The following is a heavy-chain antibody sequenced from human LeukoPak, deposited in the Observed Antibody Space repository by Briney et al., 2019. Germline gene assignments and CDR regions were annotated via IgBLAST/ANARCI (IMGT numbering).Heavy chain of an antibody. Sequence: SETLSLTCAVYGGSFSGYYWSWIRQPPGKGLEWIGEINHSGSTNYNPSLKSRVTISVDTSKNQFSLKLSSVTAADTAVYYCAGGYCSSTSCYDPLDYWGQGTLVTVSS. V-gene: IGHV4-34*01. J-gene: IGHJ4*02. CDR2: INHSGST. D-gene: IGHD2-2*01. CDR3: AGGYCSSTSCYDPLDY. CDR1: GGSFSGYY.